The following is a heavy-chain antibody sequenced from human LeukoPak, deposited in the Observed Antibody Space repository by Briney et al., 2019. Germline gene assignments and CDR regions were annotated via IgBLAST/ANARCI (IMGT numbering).Heavy chain of an antibody. V-gene: IGHV3-7*01. CDR2: INQDGSTK. D-gene: IGHD1-1*01. J-gene: IGHJ4*02. CDR1: GFTFSSSW. Sequence: GGSLRLSCAASGFTFSSSWMNCVRQAPGKGLEWVANINQDGSTKYYVDSVKGRFTISRNNAKNSLYLQMNSLRAEDTAVYYCARYGRLGIAYWGQGTLVTVSS. CDR3: ARYGRLGIAY.